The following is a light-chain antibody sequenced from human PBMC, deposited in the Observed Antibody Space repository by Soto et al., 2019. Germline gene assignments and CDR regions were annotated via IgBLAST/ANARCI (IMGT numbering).Light chain of an antibody. Sequence: DIQMTQSPSSLSASVGDRVTITCRASQGINNFLAWYQQKPGKVPKRLISAASTLQSGVQSRFSGSGSGTDFTLTISSLQPEDVATEYCQKYNSAPFTFGPGTKVDIK. CDR3: QKYNSAPFT. J-gene: IGKJ3*01. CDR1: QGINNF. CDR2: AAS. V-gene: IGKV1-27*01.